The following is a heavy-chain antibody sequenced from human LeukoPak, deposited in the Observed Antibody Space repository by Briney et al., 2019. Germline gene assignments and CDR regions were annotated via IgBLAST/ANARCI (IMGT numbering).Heavy chain of an antibody. J-gene: IGHJ4*02. CDR3: AGTEMATTYFEY. V-gene: IGHV3-53*04. CDR1: GFTFTSYG. D-gene: IGHD5-24*01. CDR2: IYSGGIT. Sequence: PGGSLRLSCAASGFTFTSYGMHWVRQAPGKGLEWVSVIYSGGITYYADSVKGRFTISRHSSRNTLYLQMNSLRAEDTAVYYCAGTEMATTYFEYWGQGTLVTVSS.